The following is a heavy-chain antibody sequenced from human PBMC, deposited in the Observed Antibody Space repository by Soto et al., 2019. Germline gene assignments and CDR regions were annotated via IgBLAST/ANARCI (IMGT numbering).Heavy chain of an antibody. Sequence: QVQLVQSGAELKKPGSSVKVSCMSSGGTFSRYAINWVRQAPGQGLEWMGGIIPIVGTANYAQKFQGRVTLTADESTTKAYMELSSLRSEDTAVYYCARDKSMASVGTYYYYGMDVWGQGTTVIVSS. J-gene: IGHJ6*02. V-gene: IGHV1-69*01. CDR3: ARDKSMASVGTYYYYGMDV. D-gene: IGHD6-13*01. CDR2: IIPIVGTA. CDR1: GGTFSRYA.